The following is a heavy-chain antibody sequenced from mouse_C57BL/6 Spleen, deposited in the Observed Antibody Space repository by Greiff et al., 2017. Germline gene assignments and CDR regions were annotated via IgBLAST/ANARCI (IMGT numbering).Heavy chain of an antibody. J-gene: IGHJ3*01. CDR2: IHPNSGST. Sequence: VQLQQPGAELVKPGASVKLSCKASGYTFTSYWMHWVKQRPGQGLEWIGMIHPNSGSTNYNEKFKSKATLTVDKSSSTAYMQLSSLTSEDSAVYYCARDGKLGPWLADWGQGTLVTVSA. V-gene: IGHV1-64*01. D-gene: IGHD4-1*01. CDR1: GYTFTSYW. CDR3: ARDGKLGPWLAD.